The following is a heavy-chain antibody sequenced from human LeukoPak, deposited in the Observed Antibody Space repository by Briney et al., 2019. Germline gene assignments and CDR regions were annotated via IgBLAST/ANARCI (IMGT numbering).Heavy chain of an antibody. CDR3: ARMEYYDILTVDY. J-gene: IGHJ4*02. CDR1: GGSISSYY. V-gene: IGHV4-59*08. Sequence: SETLSHTCTVSGGSISSYYCSCIRQPPGKGLEWIGYIYYSGSTNYNPSLKSRVTISVDTSKNQFSLKLSSVTAADTAVYYCARMEYYDILTVDYWGQGTLVTVSS. D-gene: IGHD3-9*01. CDR2: IYYSGST.